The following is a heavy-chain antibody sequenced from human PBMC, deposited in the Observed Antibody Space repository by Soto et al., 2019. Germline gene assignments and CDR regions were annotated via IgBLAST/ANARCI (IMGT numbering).Heavy chain of an antibody. CDR2: INHSGIT. J-gene: IGHJ6*02. CDR3: ARGRSSVPDRRGIGYYGLDV. Sequence: QVQLQQWGAEVLKPSETLSLTCVVNGGSFSGYYWTWIRQPPGKGLEWIGDINHSGITDSNPSLESRVTISVDMSKNQFSLRVNSVTAADTAVYYCARGRSSVPDRRGIGYYGLDVWCQGTTVTVSS. CDR1: GGSFSGYY. V-gene: IGHV4-34*01. D-gene: IGHD3-3*01.